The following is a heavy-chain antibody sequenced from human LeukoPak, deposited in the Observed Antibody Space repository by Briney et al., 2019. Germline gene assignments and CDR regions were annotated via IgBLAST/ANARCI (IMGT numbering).Heavy chain of an antibody. CDR1: GGSISSYY. CDR3: ARVRSLSYGDYVLDY. V-gene: IGHV4-59*01. Sequence: SETLSLTCTVSGGSISSYYWSWIRQPPGKGLEWIGYIYYSGSTKYNPSLKSRVTISVDTSKNQFSLKLSSVTAADTAVYYCARVRSLSYGDYVLDYWGQGTLVTVSS. J-gene: IGHJ4*02. D-gene: IGHD4-17*01. CDR2: IYYSGST.